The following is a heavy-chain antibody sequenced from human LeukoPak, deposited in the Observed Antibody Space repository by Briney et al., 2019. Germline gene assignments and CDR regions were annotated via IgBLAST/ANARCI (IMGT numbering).Heavy chain of an antibody. Sequence: GGSLRLSCAASGFTFSSYSMNWARQAPGKGLEWVSSISSSSSYIYYADSVKGRFTISRDNSKNTLYLQMNSLRAEDTAVYYCAKESVGATDYWGQGTLVTVSS. J-gene: IGHJ4*02. CDR1: GFTFSSYS. V-gene: IGHV3-21*04. CDR2: ISSSSSYI. CDR3: AKESVGATDY. D-gene: IGHD1-26*01.